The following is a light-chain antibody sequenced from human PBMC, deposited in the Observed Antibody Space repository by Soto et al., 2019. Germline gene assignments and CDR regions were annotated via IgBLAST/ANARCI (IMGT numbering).Light chain of an antibody. CDR1: QDISSY. J-gene: IGKJ1*01. CDR2: SAS. V-gene: IGKV1-9*01. Sequence: DIQLTQSPSFLSASVGDRVTITCRASQDISSYLAWYQQRPGKVPRFLTHSASTLQSGVPSRFSATGSGTTFTLTIRSLQPEDIATYYCQQLNRFPRTFGQGTKVEV. CDR3: QQLNRFPRT.